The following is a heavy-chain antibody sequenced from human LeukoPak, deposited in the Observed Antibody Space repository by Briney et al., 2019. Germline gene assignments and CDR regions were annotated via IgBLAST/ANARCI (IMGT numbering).Heavy chain of an antibody. CDR2: IYYSGST. CDR3: ARHLGGYYYYGMDV. D-gene: IGHD2-15*01. Sequence: SETLSLTCTVSGGSISSYYWSWIRQPPEKGLEWIGYIYYSGSTNYNPSLKSRVTISVDTSKNQFSLKLSSVTAADTAVYYCARHLGGYYYYGMDVWGQGTTVTVSS. CDR1: GGSISSYY. V-gene: IGHV4-59*08. J-gene: IGHJ6*02.